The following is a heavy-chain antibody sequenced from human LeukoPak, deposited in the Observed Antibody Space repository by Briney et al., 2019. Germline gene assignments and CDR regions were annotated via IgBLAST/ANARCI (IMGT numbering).Heavy chain of an antibody. V-gene: IGHV3-48*01. J-gene: IGHJ6*03. CDR2: ISSSSSTI. D-gene: IGHD3-3*01. CDR3: AREGFWSGSIYYYYYMDV. CDR1: GFSFTSYN. Sequence: SGASLRLSCAASGFSFTSYNFHWVRQAPGKGLEWVSYISSSSSTIYYADSVKGRFTMSRDNAKNSLYLQMNSLRAEDTAVYYCAREGFWSGSIYYYYYMDVWGKGTTVTVSS.